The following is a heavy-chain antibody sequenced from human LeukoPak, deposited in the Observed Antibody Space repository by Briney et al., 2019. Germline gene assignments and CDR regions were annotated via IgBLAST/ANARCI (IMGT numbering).Heavy chain of an antibody. Sequence: PEGSLRLSCAASGFTITDHHMDWVRQAPGKGLEWVGRSKSKPNSCATEYAASVKGRFTFSRDDSKNSLYLQMNGLKTEDTAVYYCVRVVTTGSGWFHLDNWGQGTLVTVSS. D-gene: IGHD6-13*01. CDR3: VRVVTTGSGWFHLDN. V-gene: IGHV3-72*01. CDR1: GFTITDHH. CDR2: SKSKPNSCAT. J-gene: IGHJ4*02.